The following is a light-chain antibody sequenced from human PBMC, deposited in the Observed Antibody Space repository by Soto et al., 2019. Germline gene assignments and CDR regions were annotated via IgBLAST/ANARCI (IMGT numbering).Light chain of an antibody. CDR1: QSRSRR. Sequence: DIQMTQSPSTLSASVGDRVTITCRASQSRSRRLAWHQQKPGNAPKVLIYEASTLETGVPSRFSGSGSGTEFTLTISSLQPDDFATYYCQQYKSYPVTFGGGTKVEIK. J-gene: IGKJ4*01. V-gene: IGKV1-5*03. CDR2: EAS. CDR3: QQYKSYPVT.